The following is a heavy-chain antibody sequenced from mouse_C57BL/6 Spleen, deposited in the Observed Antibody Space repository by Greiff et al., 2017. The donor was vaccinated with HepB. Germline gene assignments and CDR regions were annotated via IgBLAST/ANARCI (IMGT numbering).Heavy chain of an antibody. Sequence: QVQLQQPGAELVKPGASVKMSCKASGYTFTSYWITWVKQRPGQGLEWIGDIYPGSGSTNYNEKFKSKATLTVDTSSSTAYMQLSSLTSEDSAVYYCARKPLYYGSSYGYFDVWGTGTTVTVSS. CDR2: IYPGSGST. CDR3: ARKPLYYGSSYGYFDV. J-gene: IGHJ1*03. D-gene: IGHD1-1*01. CDR1: GYTFTSYW. V-gene: IGHV1-55*01.